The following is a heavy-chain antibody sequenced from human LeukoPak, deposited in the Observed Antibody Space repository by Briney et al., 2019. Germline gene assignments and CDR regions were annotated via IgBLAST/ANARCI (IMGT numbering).Heavy chain of an antibody. CDR3: ATGINGSGWYVY. Sequence: ASVKVSCKASGYTFTTYGISWVRQAPGQGLEWMGWISAYNGNTNYAQKFQGRVTMTTDTSTSTAYMELRSLRSDDTAVYYCATGINGSGWYVYWGQGTLVTVSS. CDR1: GYTFTTYG. D-gene: IGHD6-19*01. J-gene: IGHJ4*02. V-gene: IGHV1-18*01. CDR2: ISAYNGNT.